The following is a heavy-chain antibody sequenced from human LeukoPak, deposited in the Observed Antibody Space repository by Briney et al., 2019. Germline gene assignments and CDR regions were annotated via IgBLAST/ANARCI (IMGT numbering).Heavy chain of an antibody. CDR3: ARGADGVSSNSRGWFDP. CDR1: GFTFSSYW. Sequence: GGSLRLSCAASGFTFSSYWMSWVRQAPGKGLEWVSSISTSSSYIYYADSVRGRFTISRDNAKNSLYLQMNSLRAEDTAVYSCARGADGVSSNSRGWFDPWGQGTLVTVSS. V-gene: IGHV3-21*01. J-gene: IGHJ5*02. D-gene: IGHD2-15*01. CDR2: ISTSSSYI.